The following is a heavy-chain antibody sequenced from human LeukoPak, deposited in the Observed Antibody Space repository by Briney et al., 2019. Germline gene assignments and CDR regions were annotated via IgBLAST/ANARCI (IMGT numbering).Heavy chain of an antibody. D-gene: IGHD3-10*01. J-gene: IGHJ5*02. CDR2: IYYSGST. CDR1: GGSISSYY. CDR3: ARGPVRRPYYNWFDP. V-gene: IGHV4-59*01. Sequence: SETLSLTCTVSGGSISSYYWSWIRQPPGKGLEWIGYIYYSGSTNYNPSLKSRVTISVDTSKNQFSLKLSSVTAADTAVYYCARGPVRRPYYNWFDPWGQGTLVTVSS.